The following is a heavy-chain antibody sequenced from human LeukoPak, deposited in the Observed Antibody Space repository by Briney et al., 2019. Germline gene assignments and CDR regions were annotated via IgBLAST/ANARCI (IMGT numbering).Heavy chain of an antibody. CDR3: ARGMYYYYYYMDV. CDR2: INHSGST. Sequence: SWLRQPPGKGLEWIGEINHSGSTNYNPSLKSRVTISVDTSKNQFSLKLSSVTAADTAVYYCARGMYYYYYYMDVWGKGTTVTVSS. J-gene: IGHJ6*03. V-gene: IGHV4-34*01.